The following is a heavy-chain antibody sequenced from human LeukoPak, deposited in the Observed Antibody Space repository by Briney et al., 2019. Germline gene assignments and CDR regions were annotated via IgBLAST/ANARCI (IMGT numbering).Heavy chain of an antibody. CDR3: AKVVNSGYDYFDS. CDR2: ISYDGSNK. Sequence: GGSLRLSCAASGFTFSSYGMHWVRQAPGKGLEWVAVISYDGSNKYYADSVKGRFTISRDNSKNTLYLQMNSLRAEDTAIYYCAKVVNSGYDYFDSWGQGALVTVSS. V-gene: IGHV3-30*18. J-gene: IGHJ4*02. D-gene: IGHD5-12*01. CDR1: GFTFSSYG.